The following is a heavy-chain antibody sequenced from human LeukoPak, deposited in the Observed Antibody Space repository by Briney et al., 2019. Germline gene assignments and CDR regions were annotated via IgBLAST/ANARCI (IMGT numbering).Heavy chain of an antibody. V-gene: IGHV3-30*15. CDR3: ARDSGVFDY. CDR2: ISKDGSIK. CDR1: GFTFSRFS. D-gene: IGHD2-8*01. J-gene: IGHJ4*02. Sequence: GGSLRLSCAASGFTFSRFSIHWVRQAPGKGLDWVAIISKDGSIKYYADSVKGRFTISRDNSENTVYLQMSSLTAEDTGIYYCARDSGVFDYWGQGTLATVSS.